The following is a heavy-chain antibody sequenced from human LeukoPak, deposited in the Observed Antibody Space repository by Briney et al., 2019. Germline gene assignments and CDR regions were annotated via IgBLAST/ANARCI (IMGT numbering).Heavy chain of an antibody. V-gene: IGHV3-7*01. J-gene: IGHJ4*02. CDR1: GFSFSSYW. CDR2: IRQDGREK. CDR3: ARDPDY. Sequence: PGGSLRLSCAASGFSFSSYWMSWVRQAPGKGLEWEANIRQDGREKYYVDSLKGRFTISRDNARNSVYLQMNSLRAEDTAVYFCARDPDYWGQGILVTVSS.